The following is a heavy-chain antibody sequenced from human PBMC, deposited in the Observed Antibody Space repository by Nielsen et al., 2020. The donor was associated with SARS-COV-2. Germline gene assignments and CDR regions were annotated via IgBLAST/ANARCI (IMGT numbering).Heavy chain of an antibody. CDR1: GGSISSYY. CDR2: IYTSGST. V-gene: IGHV4-4*07. CDR3: ARAGNKHIVVVTATSAFDI. D-gene: IGHD2-21*02. Sequence: GSLRLSCTVSGGSISSYYWSWIRQPAGKGLEWIGRIYTSGSTNYNPSLKSRVTMSVDTSKNQFSLKLSSVTAADTAVYYCARAGNKHIVVVTATSAFDIWGQGTMVTVSS. J-gene: IGHJ3*02.